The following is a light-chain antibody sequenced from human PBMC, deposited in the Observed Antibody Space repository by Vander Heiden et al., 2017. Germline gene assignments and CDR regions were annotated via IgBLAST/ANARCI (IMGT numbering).Light chain of an antibody. V-gene: IGLV1-51*02. CDR2: ETK. Sequence: QSVLTQPPSVSAAPGQKVTISCSGSSSNIGKKYVSWYQLLPGTAPKGPIYETKKRPSGPPARFSASKSGTSATLAITGLQTGDEANYYCGAWDSILGWVFGGGTKLAVL. J-gene: IGLJ3*02. CDR3: GAWDSILGWV. CDR1: SSNIGKKY.